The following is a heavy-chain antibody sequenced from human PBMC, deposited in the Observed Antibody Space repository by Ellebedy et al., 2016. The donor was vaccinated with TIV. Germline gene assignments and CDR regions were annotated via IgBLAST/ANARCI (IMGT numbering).Heavy chain of an antibody. CDR3: ARGFDYYDSSGDDAFDI. Sequence: ASVKVSXXASGYTFTGYHMHWVRQAPGQGLAWMGWINPNSGGTNYAQKFQGWVTMTRDTPISTAYMELSRLRSDDTAVYYCARGFDYYDSSGDDAFDIWGQGTMVTVSS. J-gene: IGHJ3*02. CDR1: GYTFTGYH. D-gene: IGHD3-22*01. CDR2: INPNSGGT. V-gene: IGHV1-2*04.